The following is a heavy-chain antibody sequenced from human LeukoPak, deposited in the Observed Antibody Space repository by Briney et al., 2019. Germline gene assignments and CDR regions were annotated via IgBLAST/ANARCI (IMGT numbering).Heavy chain of an antibody. V-gene: IGHV4-61*02. CDR3: ASIRPVVVPAGHRDYYYYYMDV. Sequence: SETLSLTCTVSGGSISSGDYYWSWIRQPAGKGLEWIGRIYTSGSTNYNPSLKSRVIISVDTSKNQFSLKLSSVTAADTAVYYCASIRPVVVPAGHRDYYYYYMDVWGKGTTVTASS. CDR1: GGSISSGDYY. D-gene: IGHD2-2*01. J-gene: IGHJ6*03. CDR2: IYTSGST.